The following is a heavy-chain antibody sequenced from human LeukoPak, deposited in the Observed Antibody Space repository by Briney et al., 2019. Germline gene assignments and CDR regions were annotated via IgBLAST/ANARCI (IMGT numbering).Heavy chain of an antibody. D-gene: IGHD6-19*01. CDR1: GGSLSSYY. V-gene: IGHV4-59*12. J-gene: IGHJ4*02. CDR2: IYYSGST. Sequence: SETLSLTCTVSGGSLSSYYWSWIRQPPGKGLEWIGYIYYSGSTNYNPSLKSRVTISVDTSKNQFSLKLSSVTAADTAVYYCARDQAGYSSGWSFDYWGQGTLVTVSS. CDR3: ARDQAGYSSGWSFDY.